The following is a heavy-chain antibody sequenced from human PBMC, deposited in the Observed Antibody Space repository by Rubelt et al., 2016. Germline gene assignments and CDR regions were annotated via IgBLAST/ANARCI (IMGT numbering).Heavy chain of an antibody. CDR1: GYTFTSYG. CDR2: ISAYNGNT. V-gene: IGHV1-18*01. CDR3: ARDRDYGGNLPHY. J-gene: IGHJ4*02. D-gene: IGHD4-23*01. Sequence: QVQLVQSRSELKKPGASVKVSCKASGYTFTSYGISWVRQAPGQGLEWMGWISAYNGNTNYAQKLQGRVTMTTCTPTSTAYRVLRSLRSDDTAVYYCARDRDYGGNLPHYWGQGTLVTVSS.